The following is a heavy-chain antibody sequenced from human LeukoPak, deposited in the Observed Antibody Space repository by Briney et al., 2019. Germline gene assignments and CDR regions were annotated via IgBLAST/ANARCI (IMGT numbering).Heavy chain of an antibody. J-gene: IGHJ3*02. CDR1: GGSISNYY. V-gene: IGHV4-4*07. CDR3: XXXXXTSGWSSTGGAFDI. D-gene: IGHD6-13*01. Sequence: SETLSLTCTVSGGSISNYYWNWIRQPAGKGLEWVGRFYASGSTNYNPSLKSRVTISVDKSKNQFSLKLTSVTAADTAVYYCXXXXXTSGWSSTGGAFDIWGQGTMVTVSS. CDR2: FYASGST.